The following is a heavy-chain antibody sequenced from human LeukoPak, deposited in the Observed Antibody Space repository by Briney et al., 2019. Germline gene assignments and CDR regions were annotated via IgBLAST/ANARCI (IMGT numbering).Heavy chain of an antibody. Sequence: SQTLSLTCAISGDSVSSNSAAWNWIRQSPSRGLEWLGRTYHRSKWYNDYAVSVKSRITINPDTSKNQFSLQLNSVTPEDTAVYYCARDYYDSSGYLRRVVDWGQGTLVTVPS. CDR1: GDSVSSNSAA. D-gene: IGHD3-22*01. V-gene: IGHV6-1*01. CDR3: ARDYYDSSGYLRRVVD. J-gene: IGHJ4*02. CDR2: TYHRSKWYN.